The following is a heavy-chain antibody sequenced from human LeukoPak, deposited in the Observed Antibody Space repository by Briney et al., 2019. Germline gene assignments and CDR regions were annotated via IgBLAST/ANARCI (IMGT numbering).Heavy chain of an antibody. CDR2: ISGSGGST. J-gene: IGHJ4*02. D-gene: IGHD4-17*01. Sequence: GASLRLSCAASGFTFSSYAMSWVRQAPGKGLEWVSGISGSGGSTYYADSVKGWFTISRDNSKNTLYLQMNSLRAEDTAVYYCARTKGAHYGDYTFDYWGQGTLVTVSS. CDR3: ARTKGAHYGDYTFDY. CDR1: GFTFSSYA. V-gene: IGHV3-23*01.